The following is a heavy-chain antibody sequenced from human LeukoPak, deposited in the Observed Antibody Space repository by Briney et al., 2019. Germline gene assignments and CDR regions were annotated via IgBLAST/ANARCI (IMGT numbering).Heavy chain of an antibody. D-gene: IGHD3-9*01. J-gene: IGHJ4*02. V-gene: IGHV3-30*18. CDR1: GFTFNRYG. CDR3: AKGGRVLRYFDWLDY. CDR2: ISYDERNK. Sequence: GRSLRLSCAASGFTFNRYGMHWVRQAPVKGLEGVAVISYDERNKYYADSVKGRITISRDNSKHTLYLQMNSLRPEDPAVYYCAKGGRVLRYFDWLDYWGQGTLVTVSS.